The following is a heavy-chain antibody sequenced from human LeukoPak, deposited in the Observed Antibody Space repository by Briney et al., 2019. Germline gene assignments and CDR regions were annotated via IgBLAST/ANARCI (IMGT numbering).Heavy chain of an antibody. CDR1: GYTFTGYY. CDR3: AREVEGDIVVVVAATYDY. CDR2: INPNSGGT. D-gene: IGHD2-15*01. J-gene: IGHJ4*02. Sequence: ASVKVSCKASGYTFTGYYMHWVRQAPGQVLEWMGWINPNSGGTNYAQKFQGRVTMTRDTSISTAYMELSRLRSDDTAVYYCAREVEGDIVVVVAATYDYWGQGTLVTVSS. V-gene: IGHV1-2*02.